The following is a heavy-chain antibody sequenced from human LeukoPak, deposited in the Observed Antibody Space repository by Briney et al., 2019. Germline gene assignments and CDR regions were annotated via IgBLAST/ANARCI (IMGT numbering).Heavy chain of an antibody. CDR3: ARGELWPYSSKKLDY. D-gene: IGHD1-26*01. CDR1: GFTFTSYA. J-gene: IGHJ4*02. CDR2: INAGNGNT. V-gene: IGHV1-3*03. Sequence: GASVKVSCKASGFTFTSYAMHWVRQAPGQRLEWMGWINAGNGNTKYSQEFQGRVTITRDTSASTAYMELSSLRSEDMAVYYCARGELWPYSSKKLDYWGQGTLVTVSS.